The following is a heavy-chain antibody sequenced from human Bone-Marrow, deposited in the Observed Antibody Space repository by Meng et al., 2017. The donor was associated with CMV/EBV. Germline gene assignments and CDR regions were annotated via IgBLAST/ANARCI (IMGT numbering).Heavy chain of an antibody. CDR2: INPNSGGT. CDR3: ARARFGFKHYYGMDV. J-gene: IGHJ6*02. CDR1: GYTFTGYY. Sequence: ASVKVSCKASGYTFTGYYMHWVRQAPGQGLEWMGWINPNSGGTNYAQKFQGRVTMTRDTSISTAYMELSRLRSDDTAVYYCARARFGFKHYYGMDVWGQGTTVTVSS. V-gene: IGHV1-2*02. D-gene: IGHD3-16*01.